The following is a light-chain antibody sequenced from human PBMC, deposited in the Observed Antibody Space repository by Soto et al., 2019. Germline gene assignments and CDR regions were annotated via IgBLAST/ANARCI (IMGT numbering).Light chain of an antibody. CDR2: GAS. J-gene: IGKJ2*01. V-gene: IGKV3-15*01. CDR3: QQYNNWPPL. Sequence: EIVMTQSPATLSVSPGERATLSCRASQSVSSNLAWYQQKPGQAPRLLIYGASTRATGIPARFSGSGSGTEFTLTISSLQSEDFAVCYCQQYNNWPPLFGQGTKLEIK. CDR1: QSVSSN.